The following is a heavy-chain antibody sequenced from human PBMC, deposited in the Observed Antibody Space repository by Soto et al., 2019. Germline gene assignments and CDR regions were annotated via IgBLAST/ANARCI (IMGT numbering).Heavy chain of an antibody. J-gene: IGHJ4*02. V-gene: IGHV3-30-3*01. CDR1: GFTFSSYA. D-gene: IGHD6-19*01. Sequence: QVQLVESGGGVVQPGRSLRLSCAASGFTFSSYAMHWVRQAPGKGLEWVAVISYDGSNKYYADSVKGRFTISRDNSKSTPYLQMNSLRAEDTAVYYCAREGIAVAGTGFDYWGQGTLVTVSS. CDR3: AREGIAVAGTGFDY. CDR2: ISYDGSNK.